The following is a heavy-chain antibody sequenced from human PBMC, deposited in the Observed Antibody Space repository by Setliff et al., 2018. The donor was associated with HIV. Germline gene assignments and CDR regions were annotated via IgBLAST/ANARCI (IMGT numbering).Heavy chain of an antibody. V-gene: IGHV3-23*01. D-gene: IGHD3-3*01. J-gene: IGHJ4*02. CDR1: GFTFMNYA. Sequence: GGSLRLSCAASGFTFMNYAMSWVRQAPGKGLAWVSTISGSGGNTYYADSVKGRFTISRDNSNNMLFLQMNSLRTEDTAVYYCARSGGDCSGYYYFDNWGQGALVTVSS. CDR2: ISGSGGNT. CDR3: ARSGGDCSGYYYFDN.